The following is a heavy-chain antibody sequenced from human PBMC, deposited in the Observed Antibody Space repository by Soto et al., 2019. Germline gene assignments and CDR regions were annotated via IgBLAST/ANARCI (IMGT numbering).Heavy chain of an antibody. J-gene: IGHJ4*02. CDR1: GFTFTRYI. CDR2: ISSTTNYI. CDR3: ARESEDLTSNFDY. V-gene: IGHV3-21*06. Sequence: GGSLRLSCAASGFTFTRYIMNGVRQVPGKGLEWVSSISSTTNYIYYGDSMKGRFTISRDNAKNSLYLEMNSLRAEDTAVYYCARESEDLTSNFDYWGQGTLVTVSS.